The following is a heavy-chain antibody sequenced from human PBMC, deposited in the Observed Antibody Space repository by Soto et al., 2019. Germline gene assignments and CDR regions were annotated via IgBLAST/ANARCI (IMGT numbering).Heavy chain of an antibody. D-gene: IGHD6-19*01. V-gene: IGHV3-30*04. CDR3: ARPISIIAVNDPFDI. J-gene: IGHJ3*02. CDR2: ISYEGSNT. Sequence: PGGSLRLSCAVAGFSFSSYAMHWVRQAPGKGLAWVASISYEGSNTYYADSVKGRFTISRDDSKNTLYLQMSGLGVEDTAVYICARPISIIAVNDPFDIWGQGTMVTASS. CDR1: GFSFSSYA.